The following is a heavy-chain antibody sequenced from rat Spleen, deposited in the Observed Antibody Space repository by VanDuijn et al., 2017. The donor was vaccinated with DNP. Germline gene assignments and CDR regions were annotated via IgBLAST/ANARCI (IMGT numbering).Heavy chain of an antibody. CDR3: VRWNSGHFDY. Sequence: EVQLVESGGGLVQPGGSLKLSCAASGFTFSDQYMAWVRQAPTEGLEWVAYISSPAYAPYYADSVKGRFTISRDNAKSTLYLQMNSLRSEDMATYYCVRWNSGHFDYWGQGVMVTVSS. CDR2: ISSPAYAP. D-gene: IGHD4-3*01. V-gene: IGHV5-22*01. J-gene: IGHJ2*01. CDR1: GFTFSDQY.